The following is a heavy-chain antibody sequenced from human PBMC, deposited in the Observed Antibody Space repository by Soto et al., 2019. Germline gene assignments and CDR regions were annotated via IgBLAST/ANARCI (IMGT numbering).Heavy chain of an antibody. CDR3: ARTYYYDSSGYYPPPAFDI. CDR1: GGSVSSGSYY. V-gene: IGHV4-61*01. J-gene: IGHJ3*02. D-gene: IGHD3-22*01. CDR2: IYYSGST. Sequence: TLSLTCTVSGGSVSSGSYYWSWIRQPPGKGLEWIGYIYYSGSTNYNPSLKSRVTISVDTSKNQFSLKLSSVTAADTAVYYCARTYYYDSSGYYPPPAFDIWGQGTMVTVSS.